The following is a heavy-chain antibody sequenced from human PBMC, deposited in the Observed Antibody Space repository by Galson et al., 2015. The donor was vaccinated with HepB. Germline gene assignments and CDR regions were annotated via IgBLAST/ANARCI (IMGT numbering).Heavy chain of an antibody. J-gene: IGHJ6*03. CDR2: ISYDGSIK. CDR1: GFTFSSYA. CDR3: ARDSITHSYYYYYYMDV. D-gene: IGHD3-3*02. Sequence: SLRLSCAASGFTFSSYAMHWVRQAPGKGLEWVAAISYDGSIKYYADSVKGRFTISRDSSRNTLYLQMNSLRTEDTAVYYCARDSITHSYYYYYYMDVWGKGTTVTVSS. V-gene: IGHV3-30-3*01.